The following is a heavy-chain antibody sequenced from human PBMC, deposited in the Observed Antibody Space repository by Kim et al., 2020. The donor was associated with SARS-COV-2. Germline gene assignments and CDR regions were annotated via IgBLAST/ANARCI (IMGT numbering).Heavy chain of an antibody. CDR1: GYSFTSYW. V-gene: IGHV5-10-1*01. Sequence: GESLKISCKGSGYSFTSYWISWVRQMPGKGLEWMGRIDPSDSYTNYSPSFQGHVTISADESISTAYLQWSSLKASDTAMYYCATVPTVVAAPSGGFGYSDNWFDPWGQGTLVTVSS. J-gene: IGHJ5*02. CDR3: ATVPTVVAAPSGGFGYSDNWFDP. D-gene: IGHD2-15*01. CDR2: IDPSDSYT.